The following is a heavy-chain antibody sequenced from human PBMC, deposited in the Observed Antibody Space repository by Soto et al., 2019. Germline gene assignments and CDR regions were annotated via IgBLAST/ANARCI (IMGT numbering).Heavy chain of an antibody. D-gene: IGHD5-12*01. Sequence: QVRLVESGGGVVQPGRSLRLSCAVSGFTYSSYGMHWVRQAPGKGPEWVAVIWYDGSNKYYADSVKGRFIISRDDSKNTLSLQMNSLRAEDTAVYYCARDSAWLFDSWGQGTLVTVSS. CDR3: ARDSAWLFDS. CDR1: GFTYSSYG. J-gene: IGHJ4*02. CDR2: IWYDGSNK. V-gene: IGHV3-33*01.